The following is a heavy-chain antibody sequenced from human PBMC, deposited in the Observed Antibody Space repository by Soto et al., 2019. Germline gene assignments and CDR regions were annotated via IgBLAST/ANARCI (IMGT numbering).Heavy chain of an antibody. D-gene: IGHD2-2*01. CDR1: GFTFGSYA. CDR2: ITGSGDST. V-gene: IGHV3-23*01. J-gene: IGHJ4*02. CDR3: ATGRHCSSTSCECFEC. Sequence: GGSLRLSCAASGFTFGSYAMSWVRQAPGKGLEWVSAITGSGDSTLYADSVKGRFTISRDNSKNTLYLQMNSLRAEDTAVYYWATGRHCSSTSCECFECWGQGSMVAVYS.